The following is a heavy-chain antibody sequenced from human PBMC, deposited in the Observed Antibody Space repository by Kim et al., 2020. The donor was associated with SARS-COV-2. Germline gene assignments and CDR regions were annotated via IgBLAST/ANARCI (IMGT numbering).Heavy chain of an antibody. CDR2: IRGGGANP. CDR3: AKCLYNDGVDAFDS. V-gene: IGHV3-23*01. D-gene: IGHD5-18*01. J-gene: IGHJ3*02. CDR1: GFTFSNYA. Sequence: GGSLRLSCAASGFTFSNYAMNWVRQAPGKGLEWVSSIRGGGANPNYADSVKGRFTISRDNSKNTLYLQMNSLTGDDKAVYYCAKCLYNDGVDAFDSWGQG.